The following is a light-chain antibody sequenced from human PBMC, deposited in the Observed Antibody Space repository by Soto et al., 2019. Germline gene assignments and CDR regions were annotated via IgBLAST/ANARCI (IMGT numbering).Light chain of an antibody. Sequence: QSALTEPRSVSGSPGQSVTISCTGTSSDVGGYNSVSWYQQHPGKAPKLIIYDVSKRPSGVPDRFSGSKSGTSASLAITGLQAEDEADYYCQSYDSSRRVFGAGTRSPS. J-gene: IGLJ1*01. CDR2: DVS. CDR3: QSYDSSRRV. CDR1: SSDVGGYNS. V-gene: IGLV2-11*01.